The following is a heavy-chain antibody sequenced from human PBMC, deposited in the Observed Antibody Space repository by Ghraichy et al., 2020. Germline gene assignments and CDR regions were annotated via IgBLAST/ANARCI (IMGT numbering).Heavy chain of an antibody. J-gene: IGHJ4*02. Sequence: GGSLRLSCATSGFIFTDFWMGWVRLAPGKGLEWLAKINQAGNDDYYVDSVKGRFTISRDNAKNSLWLHMISLRVEDTAVYYCVRISDYNLDYWGQGTLVTVSS. V-gene: IGHV3-7*01. D-gene: IGHD4-11*01. CDR2: INQAGNDD. CDR3: VRISDYNLDY. CDR1: GFIFTDFW.